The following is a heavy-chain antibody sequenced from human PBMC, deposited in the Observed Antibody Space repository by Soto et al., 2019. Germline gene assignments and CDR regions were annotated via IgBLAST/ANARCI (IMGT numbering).Heavy chain of an antibody. CDR3: ARDLGDPVLRFLEWYFAY. CDR1: GYPCTGYY. V-gene: IGHV1-2*04. D-gene: IGHD3-3*01. J-gene: IGHJ4*02. Sequence: XPVKVSCRASGYPCTGYYMHWVRQAPGEGLEWMGWINPNRGGTKYEQKFEGCVTMTRGTSISTAYMEMSRLTSDATAVYYCARDLGDPVLRFLEWYFAYWGQGTLVTLYS. CDR2: INPNRGGT.